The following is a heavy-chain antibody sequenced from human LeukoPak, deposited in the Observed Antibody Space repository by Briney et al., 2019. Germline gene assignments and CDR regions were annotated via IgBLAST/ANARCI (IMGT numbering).Heavy chain of an antibody. J-gene: IGHJ4*02. CDR2: IYHSGST. V-gene: IGHV4-30-2*01. CDR3: ARRIPHYYGSGSPSHCFDY. CDR1: GGSISSGGYS. Sequence: SQTLSLTCAVSGGSISSGGYSWSWIRQPPGKGLEWIGYIYHSGSTYYNPSLKSRVTISVDRSKNQFSLKLSSVTAADTAVYYCARRIPHYYGSGSPSHCFDYWGQGTLVTVSS. D-gene: IGHD3-10*01.